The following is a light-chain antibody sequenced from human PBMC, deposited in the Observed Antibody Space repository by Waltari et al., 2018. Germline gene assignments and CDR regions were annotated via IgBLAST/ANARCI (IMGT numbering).Light chain of an antibody. Sequence: DIHLTQSPSFLSASVGDRLTITCRASQAISTSLAWYQEKPGRAPKLLIYAASTLQSEIPSRFSGSGSGTEFTLTISSLQPEDFATYYCQQVNNYPLTFGGGTKVEIK. V-gene: IGKV1-9*01. CDR1: QAISTS. CDR3: QQVNNYPLT. CDR2: AAS. J-gene: IGKJ4*01.